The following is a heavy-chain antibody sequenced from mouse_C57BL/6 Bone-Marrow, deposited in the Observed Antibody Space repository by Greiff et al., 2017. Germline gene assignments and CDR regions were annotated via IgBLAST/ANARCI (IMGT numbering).Heavy chain of an antibody. CDR2: IYPGSGNT. V-gene: IGHV1-66*01. D-gene: IGHD1-2*01. CDR1: GYSFTSYY. CDR3: ARRLFAY. J-gene: IGHJ3*01. Sequence: VQVVESGPELVKPGASVKISCKASGYSFTSYYIHWVKQRPGQGLEWIGWIYPGSGNTKYNEKFKGKATLTADTSSSTAYMQLSSLTSEDSAVYYCARRLFAYWGQGTLVTVSA.